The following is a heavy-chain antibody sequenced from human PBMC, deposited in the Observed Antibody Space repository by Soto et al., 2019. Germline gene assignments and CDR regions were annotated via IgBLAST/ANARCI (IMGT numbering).Heavy chain of an antibody. CDR3: AKGVAVVAANHFDY. J-gene: IGHJ4*02. V-gene: IGHV3-23*01. D-gene: IGHD2-15*01. CDR1: GFTFSSYA. CDR2: ISGSGGNT. Sequence: GGSLRLSCAASGFTFSSYAMSWARQAPGKGLEWVSGISGSGGNTYYADSVKGRFTISRDNSKNTLYLQMNSLRGEDTAVYYCAKGVAVVAANHFDYWGQGTPVTVSS.